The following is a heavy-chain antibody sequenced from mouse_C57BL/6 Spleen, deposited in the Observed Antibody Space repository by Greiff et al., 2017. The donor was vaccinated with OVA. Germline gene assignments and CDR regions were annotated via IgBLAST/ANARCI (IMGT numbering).Heavy chain of an antibody. D-gene: IGHD1-1*01. J-gene: IGHJ1*03. CDR2: IWWEDDK. CDR3: ARIYYGSSGYWYFDV. CDR1: GFSLSTSGMG. Sequence: QVTLKVSGPGILQPSQTLSLTCSFSGFSLSTSGMGVVWIRQPSGMGLEWLAHIWWEDDKYYNPALKSRLTISKDTSKNQVFLKIANVDTADTATYYCARIYYGSSGYWYFDVWGTGTTVTVSS. V-gene: IGHV8-8*01.